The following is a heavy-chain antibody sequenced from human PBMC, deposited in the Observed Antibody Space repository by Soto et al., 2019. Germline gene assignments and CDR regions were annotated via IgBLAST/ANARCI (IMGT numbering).Heavy chain of an antibody. Sequence: PGGSLRLSCAASGFTFSSYGMHWVRQAPGKGLEWVAVIWYDGSNKYYADSVKGRFTISRDNSKNTLYLQMNSLRAEDTAVYYCAREDDFWSGYFAYYYGMDVWGQGTTVTVSS. CDR3: AREDDFWSGYFAYYYGMDV. V-gene: IGHV3-33*01. CDR1: GFTFSSYG. D-gene: IGHD3-3*01. J-gene: IGHJ6*02. CDR2: IWYDGSNK.